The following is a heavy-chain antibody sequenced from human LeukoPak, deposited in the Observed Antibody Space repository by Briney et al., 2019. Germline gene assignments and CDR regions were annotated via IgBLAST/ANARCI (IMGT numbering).Heavy chain of an antibody. CDR2: IWYDGSNK. Sequence: PGGSLRLSCAASGFTFSSYGMHWGRQAPGKGLEWVAVIWYDGSNKYYADSVKGRFTISRDNSKNTLYLQMNSLRAEDTAVYYCAREDIVVVPAAIEVYYYYGMDVWGQGTTVTVSS. J-gene: IGHJ6*02. CDR3: AREDIVVVPAAIEVYYYYGMDV. V-gene: IGHV3-33*01. D-gene: IGHD2-2*02. CDR1: GFTFSSYG.